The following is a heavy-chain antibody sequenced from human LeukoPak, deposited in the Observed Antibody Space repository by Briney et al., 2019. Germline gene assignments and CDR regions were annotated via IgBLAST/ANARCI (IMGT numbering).Heavy chain of an antibody. Sequence: SETLSLTCTVSGVSVSSGSYYWIWMRQPPGKGLEGIGYIYYSGNTNYNPSLKRRVTISVDTSKNQFSLKLSSVTAADTAVYYCARDWGGSSWYDYWGQGTLVTVSS. D-gene: IGHD6-13*01. CDR2: IYYSGNT. CDR3: ARDWGGSSWYDY. V-gene: IGHV4-61*01. J-gene: IGHJ4*02. CDR1: GVSVSSGSYY.